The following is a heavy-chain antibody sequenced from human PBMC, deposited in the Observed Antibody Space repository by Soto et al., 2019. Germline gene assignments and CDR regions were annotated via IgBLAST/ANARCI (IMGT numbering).Heavy chain of an antibody. CDR3: VRDLDGSGSYYTDY. CDR1: GYVFISYG. CDR2: ISRHNGNT. D-gene: IGHD3-10*01. Sequence: GASVKVSCKASGYVFISYGISWVRQAPGQGLEWMGWISRHNGNTHCAQKFQGRVTMTTDASTSTAYMELRSLRSDDTAVYYCVRDLDGSGSYYTDYWGQGTLVTVSS. J-gene: IGHJ4*02. V-gene: IGHV1-18*01.